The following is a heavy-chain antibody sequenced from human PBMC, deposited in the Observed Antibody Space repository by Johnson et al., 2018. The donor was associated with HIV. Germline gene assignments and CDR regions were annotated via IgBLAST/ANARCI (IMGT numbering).Heavy chain of an antibody. CDR1: GFTVSSNY. Sequence: VQLVESGGGLIQPGGSLRLSCAASGFTVSSNYMSWVRQAPGKGLEWVSVIYSGGSTYYADSVKGRFTISRDNSKNTLYLQMNGLSAEDTALYYCARDEYGDYVGDPFYIWGQGTMVTVSS. D-gene: IGHD4-17*01. CDR2: IYSGGST. CDR3: ARDEYGDYVGDPFYI. J-gene: IGHJ3*02. V-gene: IGHV3-66*03.